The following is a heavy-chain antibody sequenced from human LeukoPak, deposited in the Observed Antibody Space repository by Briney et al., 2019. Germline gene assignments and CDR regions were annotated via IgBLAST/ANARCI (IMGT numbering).Heavy chain of an antibody. CDR3: ARGLIGIVPAALLDY. Sequence: SETLSLTCTVSGGSISSSSYYWGWIRQPPGKGLEWIGSIYYSGSTYYNPSLKSRVTISVDTSKNQFSLKLSSVTAADTAVYYCARGLIGIVPAALLDYWGQGTLVTVSS. V-gene: IGHV4-39*07. CDR2: IYYSGST. J-gene: IGHJ4*02. D-gene: IGHD2-2*01. CDR1: GGSISSSSYY.